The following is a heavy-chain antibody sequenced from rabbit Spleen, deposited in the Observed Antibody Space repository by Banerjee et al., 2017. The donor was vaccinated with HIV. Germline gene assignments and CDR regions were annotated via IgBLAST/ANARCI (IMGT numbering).Heavy chain of an antibody. CDR3: ARGSATMTMVITGFYLSL. J-gene: IGHJ4*01. CDR2: IDIGSSGFT. CDR1: GFSFSDDSY. D-gene: IGHD2-1*01. Sequence: QQQLEESGGGLVQPGGTLTLTCKVSGFSFSDDSYDSYMCWVRQAPGKGLEWIACIDIGSSGFTYFASWAKGRFTISKTSSTTVTLQMTSMTAADTATYFCARGSATMTMVITGFYLSLWGQGTLVTVS. V-gene: IGHV1S45*01.